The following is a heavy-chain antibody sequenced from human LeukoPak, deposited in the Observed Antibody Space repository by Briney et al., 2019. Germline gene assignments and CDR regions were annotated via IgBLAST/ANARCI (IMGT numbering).Heavy chain of an antibody. V-gene: IGHV3-48*04. D-gene: IGHD3-10*01. CDR1: GFTFSSYS. J-gene: IGHJ6*02. CDR3: ARDSSQSNSFGEYTFYYYYGMDV. Sequence: PGGPLRLSCAASGFTFSSYSMSWVRQAPGKGLEWVSYIYSSSSTIYYADSVKGRFTISRDNAENSLYLQMNSLRAEDTAVYYCARDSSQSNSFGEYTFYYYYGMDVWGQGTTVTVSS. CDR2: IYSSSSTI.